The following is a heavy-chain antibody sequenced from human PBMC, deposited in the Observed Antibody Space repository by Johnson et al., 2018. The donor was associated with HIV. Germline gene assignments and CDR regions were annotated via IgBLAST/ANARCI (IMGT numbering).Heavy chain of an antibody. V-gene: IGHV3-30*02. Sequence: VQLVESGGGLIQPGGSLRLSCAASGFTFSDYGMHWVRQAPGKGLEWVAFIRYDGGYKYYADSVKGRFTISRDSSKNTLYLQINSLRPEDSAVYYCAKGEAQEGWIQIRLYAFDFWGQGTLVTVSS. D-gene: IGHD5-18*01. CDR1: GFTFSDYG. J-gene: IGHJ3*01. CDR3: AKGEAQEGWIQIRLYAFDF. CDR2: IRYDGGYK.